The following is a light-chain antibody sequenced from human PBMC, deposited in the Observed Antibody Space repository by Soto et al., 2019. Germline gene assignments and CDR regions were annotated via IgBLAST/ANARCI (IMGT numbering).Light chain of an antibody. CDR2: TVS. V-gene: IGKV3-20*01. CDR1: QTISSNF. Sequence: EIVFTQSPGTLSLSPGETATLSCRASQTISSNFLAWYQQKPGQAPRLLIYTVSTRATGIPDRFSGSGSGADFTLTISRLEPDDFAVYYCQQCGSSPWTFGQGTKVDIK. CDR3: QQCGSSPWT. J-gene: IGKJ1*01.